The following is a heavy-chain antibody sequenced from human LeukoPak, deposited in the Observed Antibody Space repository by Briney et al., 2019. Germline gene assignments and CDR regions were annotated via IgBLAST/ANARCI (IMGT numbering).Heavy chain of an antibody. Sequence: GGSLRLSCAASGFTVSSNYMSWVRPAPGKGLEWVSVIYRGGSTYYADSVKGRFTISRDNSKNTLYLQMNSLRAEDTAVYYCAGERGEEYSSGWYKTNYFYNWGQGIRVTVSS. V-gene: IGHV3-53*01. CDR1: GFTVSSNY. CDR3: AGERGEEYSSGWYKTNYFYN. J-gene: IGHJ4*02. D-gene: IGHD6-19*01. CDR2: IYRGGST.